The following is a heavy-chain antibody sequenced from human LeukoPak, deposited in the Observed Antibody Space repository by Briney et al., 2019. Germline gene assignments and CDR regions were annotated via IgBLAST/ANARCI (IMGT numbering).Heavy chain of an antibody. Sequence: GGSLRLSCAASGFTFNDYEMNWVRQAPGKGLEWVSYISSSGNTIYYADSVKGRFTISRDNAKNSLYLQMNSLRGEDTAAYYCARGGRLWAHFDYWGQGTLVTVSS. D-gene: IGHD5-18*01. V-gene: IGHV3-48*03. CDR1: GFTFNDYE. CDR3: ARGGRLWAHFDY. J-gene: IGHJ4*02. CDR2: ISSSGNTI.